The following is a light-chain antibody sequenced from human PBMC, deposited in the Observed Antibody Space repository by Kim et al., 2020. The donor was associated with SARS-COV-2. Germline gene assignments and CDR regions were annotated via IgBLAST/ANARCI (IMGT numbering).Light chain of an antibody. CDR2: DVN. V-gene: IGLV2-14*03. Sequence: QSVTISSTGTFSDIGDYNYVSWYQQHPGKAPTLILYDVNERPSGVSNRFSGSKSGNTASLTISGLQAEDEADYYCSSYTSTITVDVFGTGTKVTVL. CDR3: SSYTSTITVDV. J-gene: IGLJ1*01. CDR1: FSDIGDYNY.